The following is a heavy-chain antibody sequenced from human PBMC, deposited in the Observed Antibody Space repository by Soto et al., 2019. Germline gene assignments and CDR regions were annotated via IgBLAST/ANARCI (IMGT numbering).Heavy chain of an antibody. CDR1: GLTFSRAW. D-gene: IGHD2-2*01. V-gene: IGHV3-15*01. CDR2: ILSKNEGGAT. Sequence: EVQVVESGGGLVQPGGSLRLSCAASGLTFSRAWMTWVRQAPGKGLEWIGHILSKNEGGATSHAAAVHGRFSISRDDSKDTLYLQMNRLKTEDTAMYYCVVPEDMARTAPGYWGQGILVTVSS. J-gene: IGHJ4*02. CDR3: VVPEDMARTAPGY.